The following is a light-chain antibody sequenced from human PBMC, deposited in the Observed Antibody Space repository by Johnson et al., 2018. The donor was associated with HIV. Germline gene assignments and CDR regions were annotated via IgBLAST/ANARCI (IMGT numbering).Light chain of an antibody. Sequence: QSVLTQPPSVSAAPGQKVTISCSGTSSNIGNNYVSWYQHLPGTAPKLLVYDNSKRPSGIPDRFSATKSGTSATLGITGLQTGDEADYYCGTWDSSLSAGRVFGTGTKVTVL. CDR3: GTWDSSLSAGRV. CDR1: SSNIGNNY. J-gene: IGLJ1*01. CDR2: DNS. V-gene: IGLV1-51*01.